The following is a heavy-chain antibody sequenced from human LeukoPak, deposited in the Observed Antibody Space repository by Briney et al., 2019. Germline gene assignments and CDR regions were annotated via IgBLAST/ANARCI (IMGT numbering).Heavy chain of an antibody. Sequence: PSETLSLTCTVSGGSISSYYWSWIRQPPGKGLEWIGYIYYSGSTNYNPSLKSRVTISVDTSKNQFSLKLSSVTAADTAVYYCARMYYYGSGPWYFDYWGQGTLVTASS. V-gene: IGHV4-59*01. CDR2: IYYSGST. D-gene: IGHD3-10*01. CDR3: ARMYYYGSGPWYFDY. CDR1: GGSISSYY. J-gene: IGHJ4*02.